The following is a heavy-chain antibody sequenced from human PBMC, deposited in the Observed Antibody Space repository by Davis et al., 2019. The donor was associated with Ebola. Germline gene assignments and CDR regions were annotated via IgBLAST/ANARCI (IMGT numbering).Heavy chain of an antibody. CDR2: INNGNGNR. CDR1: SYTFSSLC. CDR3: ARDLGDLDWLLYGDY. V-gene: IGHV1-18*04. D-gene: IGHD3-9*01. Sequence: ASALVSCKASSYTFSSLCSIWVRQVPAQGLEWLVWINNGNGNRRYAQKFQDRVTMTTDTSTTTVYMELRSLTSDDTGVYYCARDLGDLDWLLYGDYWGQGTQVAVSS. J-gene: IGHJ4*02.